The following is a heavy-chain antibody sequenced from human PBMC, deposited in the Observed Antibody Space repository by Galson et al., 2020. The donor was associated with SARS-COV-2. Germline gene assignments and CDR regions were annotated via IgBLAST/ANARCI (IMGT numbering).Heavy chain of an antibody. Sequence: GESLKISCAASGFTVTSDYMHWVRQDPGKGLEWVSVMYSGGSTWYADSVEGRFTVSRDTSKNTVYLQMNSLRAEDTAFYFCARGLKLAPLTCDIWGQGTIVTVSS. V-gene: IGHV3-53*01. CDR3: ARGLKLAPLTCDI. J-gene: IGHJ3*02. CDR2: MYSGGST. CDR1: GFTVTSDY. D-gene: IGHD1-1*01.